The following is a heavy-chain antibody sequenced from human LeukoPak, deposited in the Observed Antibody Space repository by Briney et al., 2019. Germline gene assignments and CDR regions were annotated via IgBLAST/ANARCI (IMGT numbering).Heavy chain of an antibody. CDR1: GGSGSSYY. CDR2: IYNSGST. Sequence: SETLSLTCTVSGGSGSSYYWSWIRQSPGKGLEWIGYIYNSGSTNYNPSLKSRVTISVDTSKNQFSLKLRSVTAANTAVYYCARAKQLERPPPLIGYYYMDVWGKGTTVTVSS. D-gene: IGHD1-1*01. CDR3: ARAKQLERPPPLIGYYYMDV. V-gene: IGHV4-59*02. J-gene: IGHJ6*03.